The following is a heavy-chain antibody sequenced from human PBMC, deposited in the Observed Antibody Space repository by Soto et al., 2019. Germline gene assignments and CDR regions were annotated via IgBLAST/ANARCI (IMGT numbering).Heavy chain of an antibody. D-gene: IGHD3-22*01. CDR3: ASVQVGTTYYYDSSGERIYYYGMDV. CDR2: INPSGGST. J-gene: IGHJ6*02. V-gene: IGHV1-46*01. Sequence: GASVKVSCKASGYTFTSYYMHWVRQAPGQGLEWMGIINPSGGSTSYAQKFQGRVTSTRDTSTSTVYMELSSLSSEATAVYSCASVQVGTTYYYDSSGERIYYYGMDVWGQGTTVTVSS. CDR1: GYTFTSYY.